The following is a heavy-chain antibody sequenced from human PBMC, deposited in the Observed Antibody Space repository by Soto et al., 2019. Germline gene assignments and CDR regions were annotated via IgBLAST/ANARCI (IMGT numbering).Heavy chain of an antibody. CDR2: ISAYNGNT. J-gene: IGHJ4*02. CDR3: ARGCIAAAGTGYSSCCGWTNYFDY. CDR1: GYTFTSYG. Sequence: QVQLVQSGAEVKKPGASVKVSCTASGYTFTSYGISWVRPAPGQGLEWMGWISAYNGNTNYAQKLQGRVTMTTDTPTSKAYMKLRRLRSDDTAVYYCARGCIAAAGTGYSSCCGWTNYFDYWGQGTLVTVSS. D-gene: IGHD6-13*01. V-gene: IGHV1-18*01.